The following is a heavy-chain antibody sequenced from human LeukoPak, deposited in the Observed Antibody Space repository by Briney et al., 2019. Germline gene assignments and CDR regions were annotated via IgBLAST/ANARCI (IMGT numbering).Heavy chain of an antibody. D-gene: IGHD1-26*01. J-gene: IGHJ5*02. CDR1: GGSISSSGYY. CDR3: ARHEYSGNYYGLSWFDP. V-gene: IGHV4-39*01. CDR2: IYYSGST. Sequence: SETLSLTXTVSGGSISSSGYYWGWIRQPPGKGLEWIASIYYSGSTYYNPSLKSRVTISVDTSKNQLSLKLSSLTAADTAVYYCARHEYSGNYYGLSWFDPWGQGTLVTVSS.